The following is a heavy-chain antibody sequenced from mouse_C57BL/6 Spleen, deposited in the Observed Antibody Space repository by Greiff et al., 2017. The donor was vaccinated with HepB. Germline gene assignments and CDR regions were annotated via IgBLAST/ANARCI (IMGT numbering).Heavy chain of an antibody. CDR3: ARGVLRYAMDY. V-gene: IGHV1-19*01. J-gene: IGHJ4*01. CDR1: GYTFTDYY. CDR2: INPYNGGT. Sequence: VQLKESGPVLVKPGASVKMSCKASGYTFTDYYMNWVKQSHGKSLEWIGVINPYNGGTSYNQKFKGKATLTVDKSSSTAYMELNSLTSEDSAVYYCARGVLRYAMDYWGQGTSVTVSS. D-gene: IGHD1-1*01.